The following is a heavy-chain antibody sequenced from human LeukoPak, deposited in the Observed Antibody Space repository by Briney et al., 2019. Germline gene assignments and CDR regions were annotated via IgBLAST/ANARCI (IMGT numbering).Heavy chain of an antibody. J-gene: IGHJ3*02. CDR2: IYHSGST. D-gene: IGHD6-19*01. Sequence: PSGTLSLTCAVSGGSISSSNWWSWVRQPPGKGLEWIGEIYHSGSTNYNPSLKSRVTISVDKSKNQFSLKLSSVTAADTAVYFCARIAMAGRLYDAFDIWGQGTMVTVSS. CDR3: ARIAMAGRLYDAFDI. CDR1: GGSISSSNW. V-gene: IGHV4-4*02.